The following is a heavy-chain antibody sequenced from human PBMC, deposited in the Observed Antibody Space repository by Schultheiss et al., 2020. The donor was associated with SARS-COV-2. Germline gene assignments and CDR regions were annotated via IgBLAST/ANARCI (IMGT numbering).Heavy chain of an antibody. CDR3: AKEIAARAFDY. D-gene: IGHD6-6*01. Sequence: GGSLRLSCAASGFTVSSNYMSWVRQAPGKGLEWVSYISSSGSTIYYADSVKGRFTISRDNAKNSLYLQMNSLRAEDTAVYYCAKEIAARAFDYWGQGTLVTVSS. CDR2: ISSSGSTI. J-gene: IGHJ4*02. V-gene: IGHV3-11*01. CDR1: GFTVSSNY.